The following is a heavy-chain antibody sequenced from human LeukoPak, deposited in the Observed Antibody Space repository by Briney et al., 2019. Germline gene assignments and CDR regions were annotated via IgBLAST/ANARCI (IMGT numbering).Heavy chain of an antibody. CDR2: ISWNSGSI. CDR1: GFTFDDYA. J-gene: IGHJ6*03. Sequence: HSGGSLRLSCAASGFTFDDYAMHWVRHAPGKGLEWVSGISWNSGSIGYADSVKGRFTISRDNAKNSLYLQMNSLRAEDTALYYCAKDISFRDYYMDVWGKGTTVTISS. CDR3: AKDISFRDYYMDV. D-gene: IGHD2/OR15-2a*01. V-gene: IGHV3-9*01.